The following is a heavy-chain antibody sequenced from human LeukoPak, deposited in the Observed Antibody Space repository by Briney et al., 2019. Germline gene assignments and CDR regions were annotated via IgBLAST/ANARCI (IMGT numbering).Heavy chain of an antibody. V-gene: IGHV4-59*12. J-gene: IGHJ6*03. D-gene: IGHD3-16*01. Sequence: PSETLSLTCTVSGGSISSYYWSWIRQPPGKGLEWIGYIYYSGSTNYNPSLKSRVTISVDTSKNQFSLKLSSVTAADTAVYYCARRAGDEYYYMDVWGKGTTVTVSS. CDR3: ARRAGDEYYYMDV. CDR1: GGSISSYY. CDR2: IYYSGST.